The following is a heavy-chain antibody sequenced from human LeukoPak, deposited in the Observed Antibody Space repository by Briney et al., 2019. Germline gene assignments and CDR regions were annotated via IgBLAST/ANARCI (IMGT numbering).Heavy chain of an antibody. CDR3: ARRANGMDV. CDR2: IYYSGST. Sequence: SETLSVTCTVSGGSISSSSYYWGWIRQPPGTGLEWIGSIYYSGSTYYNPSLKSRVTISVDTSKNQFSLKLSSVTAADTAVYYCARRANGMDVWGQGTTVTVSS. J-gene: IGHJ6*02. CDR1: GGSISSSSYY. V-gene: IGHV4-39*01.